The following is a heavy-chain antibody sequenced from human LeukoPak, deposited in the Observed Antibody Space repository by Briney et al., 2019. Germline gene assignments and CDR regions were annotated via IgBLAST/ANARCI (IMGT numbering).Heavy chain of an antibody. D-gene: IGHD3-22*01. Sequence: AGGSLRLSCAASGFSFNNYAMSWVRQAPGTGLEWVSDISDSGDSIHYADSVKGRFTISRDNSKNTLYLQMNSLRAEDTAVYYCAKSPYYYDSTDYWGQGTLVTVSS. V-gene: IGHV3-23*01. J-gene: IGHJ4*02. CDR3: AKSPYYYDSTDY. CDR1: GFSFNNYA. CDR2: ISDSGDSI.